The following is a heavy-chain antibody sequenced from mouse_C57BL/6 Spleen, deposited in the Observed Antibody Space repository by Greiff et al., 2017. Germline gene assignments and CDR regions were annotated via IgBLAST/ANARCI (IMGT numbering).Heavy chain of an antibody. CDR2: IYPGDGDT. V-gene: IGHV1-82*01. D-gene: IGHD2-4*01. CDR1: GYAFSSSW. CDR3: ARLGLRRGDYYAMDY. Sequence: VQLQQSGPELVKPGASVKISCKASGYAFSSSWMNWVKQRPGKGLEWIGRIYPGDGDTNYNGKFKGKATLTADKSSSTAYMQLSSLTSEDSAVYFCARLGLRRGDYYAMDYWGQGTSVTVSS. J-gene: IGHJ4*01.